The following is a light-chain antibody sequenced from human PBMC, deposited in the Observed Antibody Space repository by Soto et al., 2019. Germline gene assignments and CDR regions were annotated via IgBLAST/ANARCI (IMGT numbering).Light chain of an antibody. CDR1: QSVSRSS. V-gene: IGKV3-20*01. CDR3: YQHGRLPLVT. J-gene: IGKJ3*01. CDR2: GVS. Sequence: EIALPQSPVTLSLSPGERPTLSCRASQSVSRSSLTWYQNKPGQAPRLLIYGVSSRATGMPYRLNGGGSGTDVIPIISRLAPEDFAADYCYQHGRLPLVTFGPGTKVDIK.